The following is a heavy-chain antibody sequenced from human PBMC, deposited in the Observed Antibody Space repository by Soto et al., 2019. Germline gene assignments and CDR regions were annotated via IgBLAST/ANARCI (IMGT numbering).Heavy chain of an antibody. J-gene: IGHJ4*02. CDR1: GYSFTSTG. CDR2: ISAFNGKT. Sequence: QVQLVQSGAEVKKPGASVKVSCKASGYSFTSTGISWGRQAPGRGPEWMGWISAFNGKTKYAQKFQGQVTMTTDTAPGTAYMELGSLTSDDTAVYSWARDLDGAGSYYPDYWGQGPLVTVAS. D-gene: IGHD3-10*01. V-gene: IGHV1-18*01. CDR3: ARDLDGAGSYYPDY.